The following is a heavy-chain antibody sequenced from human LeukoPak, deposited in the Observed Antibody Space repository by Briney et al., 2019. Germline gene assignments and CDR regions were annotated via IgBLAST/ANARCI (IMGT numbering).Heavy chain of an antibody. D-gene: IGHD3-10*01. Sequence: PSETLSLTCTVSGGSISSSSYYWGWIHQPPGKGLEWIGSIYYSGSTNYNPSLKSRVTISVDTSKNQFSLKLSSVTAADTAVYYCARLYGSGSYDYWGQGTLVTVSS. J-gene: IGHJ4*02. CDR2: IYYSGST. V-gene: IGHV4-39*07. CDR3: ARLYGSGSYDY. CDR1: GGSISSSSYY.